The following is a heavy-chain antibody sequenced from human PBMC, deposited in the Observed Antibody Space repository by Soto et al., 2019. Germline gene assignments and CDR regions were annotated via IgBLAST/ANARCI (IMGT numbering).Heavy chain of an antibody. CDR2: IYYSGST. D-gene: IGHD2-2*01. Sequence: QLQLQESGPGLVKPSETLSLTCTVSGGSISSSSYYWGWIRQPPGKGLEWIGSIYYSGSTYYNPSLKSRVTISVDTSKNQFSLKLSSVTAADTAVYYCARSIGYQLLGLMFDPWGQGTLATVSS. CDR1: GGSISSSSYY. CDR3: ARSIGYQLLGLMFDP. J-gene: IGHJ5*02. V-gene: IGHV4-39*01.